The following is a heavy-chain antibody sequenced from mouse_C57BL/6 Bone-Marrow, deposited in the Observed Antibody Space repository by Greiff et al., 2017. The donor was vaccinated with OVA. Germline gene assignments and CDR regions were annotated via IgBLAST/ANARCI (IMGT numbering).Heavy chain of an antibody. CDR2: IYPRSGNT. V-gene: IGHV1-81*01. D-gene: IGHD1-1*01. Sequence: QVQLKQSGAELARPGASVKLSCKASGYTFTSYGISWVKQRPGQGLEWIGEIYPRSGNTYYTEKIKGKATLTADKSSSTAYMELRSLTSEDSAVYFGARSRLLRSNYAMDYWGQGTSVNVSS. CDR1: GYTFTSYG. CDR3: ARSRLLRSNYAMDY. J-gene: IGHJ4*01.